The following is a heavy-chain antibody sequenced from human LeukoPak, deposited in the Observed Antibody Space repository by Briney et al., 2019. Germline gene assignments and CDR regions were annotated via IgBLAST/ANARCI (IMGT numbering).Heavy chain of an antibody. CDR3: AREGQGVVVPAAMSDAFDI. D-gene: IGHD2-2*01. V-gene: IGHV1-2*02. J-gene: IGHJ3*02. Sequence: ASVKVSCRASGYTFTSYDINWVRQATGQGLEWMGWINPNSGGTNYAQKFQGRVTMTRDTSISTAYMELSRLRSDDTAVYYCAREGQGVVVPAAMSDAFDIWGQGTMVTVSS. CDR1: GYTFTSYD. CDR2: INPNSGGT.